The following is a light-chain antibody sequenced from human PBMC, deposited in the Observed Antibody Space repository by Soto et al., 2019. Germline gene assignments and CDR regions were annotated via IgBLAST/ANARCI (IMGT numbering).Light chain of an antibody. V-gene: IGLV1-47*01. CDR3: AAWDDSVSGRV. CDR1: SSNIGVNF. CDR2: MND. Sequence: QSVLTQPPSASGTPGQRVTISCSGSSSNIGVNFVFWYQQLPGTAPKLLIYMNDQRPSGVPDRFSGPKSGTSGSLAISGLRSEDEADYYCAAWDDSVSGRVFGGGTKLTVL. J-gene: IGLJ3*02.